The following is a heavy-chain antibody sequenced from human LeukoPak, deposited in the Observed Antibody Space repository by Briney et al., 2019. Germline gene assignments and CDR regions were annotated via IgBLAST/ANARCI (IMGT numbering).Heavy chain of an antibody. CDR1: GFTFDSYG. V-gene: IGHV3-23*01. CDR2: ISGSGVYT. D-gene: IGHD5-24*01. CDR3: AKAVDLATISVDI. J-gene: IGHJ3*02. Sequence: PGGSLRLSCAASGFTFDSYGMNWVRQAPGKGLEWVSGISGSGVYTYYADSVKGRFTISRDNSKNTLYLLMNSLRVDDTAVYYCAKAVDLATISVDIWGQGTMVTV.